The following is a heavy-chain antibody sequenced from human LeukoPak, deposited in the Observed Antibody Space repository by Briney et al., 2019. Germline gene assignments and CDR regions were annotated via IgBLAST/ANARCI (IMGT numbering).Heavy chain of an antibody. J-gene: IGHJ3*02. V-gene: IGHV3-53*05. CDR3: AKALTSGWYLDAFNI. Sequence: GGSLRLSCAASGFTVSSNYMSWVRQAPGKGLEWVSVIYSGGSTYYADSVKGRFTISRDNSKNTLFLEMNSLRAEDTAVCYCAKALTSGWYLDAFNIWGQGTMVTVSS. CDR1: GFTVSSNY. CDR2: IYSGGST. D-gene: IGHD6-19*01.